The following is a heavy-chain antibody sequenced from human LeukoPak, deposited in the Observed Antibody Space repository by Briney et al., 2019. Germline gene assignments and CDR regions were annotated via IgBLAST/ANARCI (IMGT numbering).Heavy chain of an antibody. D-gene: IGHD2-15*01. J-gene: IGHJ4*02. CDR2: IDSGSNNI. V-gene: IGHV3-48*01. CDR3: AKDRYSSGPFDY. Sequence: GGSLRLSCAASGFTFSTYSMNWVRQAPGKGLEWVSGIDSGSNNIHYADSVKGRFTISRDNSKNTLYLQMNSLRAEDTAVYYCAKDRYSSGPFDYWGQGTLVTVSS. CDR1: GFTFSTYS.